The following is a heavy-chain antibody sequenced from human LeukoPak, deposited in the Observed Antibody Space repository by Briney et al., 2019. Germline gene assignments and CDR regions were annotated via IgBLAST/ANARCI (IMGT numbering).Heavy chain of an antibody. CDR3: ARQGVSLVRGFDY. CDR2: IYYSGST. D-gene: IGHD6-6*01. J-gene: IGHJ4*02. CDR1: GGSFSGYY. Sequence: SETLSLTCAVYGGSFSGYYWSWIRQPPGKGLEWIGSIYYSGSTYYNPSLKSRVTISVDTSKNQFSLKLSSVTAADTAVYYCARQGVSLVRGFDYWGQGTLVTVSS. V-gene: IGHV4-34*01.